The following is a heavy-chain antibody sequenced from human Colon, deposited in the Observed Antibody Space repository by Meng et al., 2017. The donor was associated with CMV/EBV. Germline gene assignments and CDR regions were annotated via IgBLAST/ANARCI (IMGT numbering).Heavy chain of an antibody. J-gene: IGHJ4*02. CDR2: ISSSGSTI. D-gene: IGHD3-3*01. Sequence: GESLKISCAASGFTFSDYYMSWIRQAPGKGLEWVSYISSSGSTIYYADSVKGRFTISRDNAKNSLYLQMNSLRAEDTAVYYCATNSYYDFWSGYYGGLDYWGQGTLVTVSS. CDR1: GFTFSDYY. V-gene: IGHV3-11*01. CDR3: ATNSYYDFWSGYYGGLDY.